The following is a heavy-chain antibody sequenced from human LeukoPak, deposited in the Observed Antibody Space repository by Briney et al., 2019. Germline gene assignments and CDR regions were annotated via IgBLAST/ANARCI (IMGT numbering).Heavy chain of an antibody. Sequence: GGSLRLSCAASGFTFSSYAMSWVRQAPGKGLEWVSAISGSGGSTYYADFVKGRFTISRDNSKNTLYLQMNSLRAEDTAVYYCAIITGISDFRPAWGQGTLVTVSS. CDR2: ISGSGGST. J-gene: IGHJ4*02. CDR3: AIITGISDFRPA. CDR1: GFTFSSYA. V-gene: IGHV3-23*01. D-gene: IGHD3-3*01.